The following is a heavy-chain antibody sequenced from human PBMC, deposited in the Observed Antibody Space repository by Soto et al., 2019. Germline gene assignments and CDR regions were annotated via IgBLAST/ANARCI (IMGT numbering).Heavy chain of an antibody. D-gene: IGHD3-3*01. V-gene: IGHV4-4*07. Sequence: SETLSLTFTVSGGSISTYYWSWIRQPAGKGLEWIWRIYSSGSTNYNPSLKSRVTMSVATSKNQFSPKLSSVTAADTAVYYCARGGMVIIPSATAFDXWGQGTLVTVSX. CDR3: ARGGMVIIPSATAFDX. CDR2: IYSSGST. CDR1: GGSISTYY. J-gene: IGHJ4*02.